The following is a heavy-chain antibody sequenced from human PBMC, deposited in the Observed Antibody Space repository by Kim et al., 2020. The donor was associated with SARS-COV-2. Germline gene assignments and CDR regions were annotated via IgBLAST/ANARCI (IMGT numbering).Heavy chain of an antibody. Sequence: SETLSLTCTVSGGSISSGGYYWSWIRQHPGKGLEWIGYIYYSGSTYYNPSLKSRVTISVDTSKNQFSLKLSSVTAADTAVYYCARVPVDTAMVVGFSYYYYGMDVWGQGTTVTVSS. D-gene: IGHD5-18*01. V-gene: IGHV4-31*03. CDR1: GGSISSGGYY. CDR3: ARVPVDTAMVVGFSYYYYGMDV. CDR2: IYYSGST. J-gene: IGHJ6*02.